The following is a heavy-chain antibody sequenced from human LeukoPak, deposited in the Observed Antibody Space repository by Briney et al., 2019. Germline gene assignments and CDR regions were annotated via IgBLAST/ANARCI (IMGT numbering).Heavy chain of an antibody. CDR1: GYTFTGYY. V-gene: IGHV1-2*06. D-gene: IGHD6-19*01. Sequence: ASVKVSCKASGYTFTGYYMHWVRQAPGQGLEWMGRINPNSGGTNYAQKFQGRVTMTRDTSISTAYMELSRLRSDDTAVYYCAREEGQQWLAGPREFDYWGQGTLVTVSS. J-gene: IGHJ4*02. CDR2: INPNSGGT. CDR3: AREEGQQWLAGPREFDY.